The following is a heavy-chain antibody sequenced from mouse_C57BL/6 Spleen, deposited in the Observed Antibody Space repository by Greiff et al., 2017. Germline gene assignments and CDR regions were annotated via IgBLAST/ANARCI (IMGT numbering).Heavy chain of an antibody. CDR1: GYTFTSYW. D-gene: IGHD1-1*01. V-gene: IGHV1-64*01. CDR3: ATTVVASYYYAMDY. CDR2: IHPNSGST. Sequence: VQLQQPGAELVKPGASVKLSCKASGYTFTSYWMHWVKQRPGQGLEWIGMIHPNSGSTNYNEKFKSKATLTVDKSSSTAYMQLSSLTSEDSAVYYCATTVVASYYYAMDYWGQGTSVTVSS. J-gene: IGHJ4*01.